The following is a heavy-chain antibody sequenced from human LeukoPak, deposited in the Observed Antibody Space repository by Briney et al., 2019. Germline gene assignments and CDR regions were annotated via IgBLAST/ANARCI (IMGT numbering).Heavy chain of an antibody. Sequence: PSGTLSLTCTVSGGSISSYYWSWIRLPPGKGLEWIGYIYYSGSTNYNPSLKSRVTISVDTSKNQFSLKLSSVTAADTAVYYCVRHGQTSQANWGGHDAFAIWGQGTLVTVSS. CDR1: GGSISSYY. J-gene: IGHJ3*02. CDR2: IYYSGST. V-gene: IGHV4-59*08. D-gene: IGHD7-27*01. CDR3: VRHGQTSQANWGGHDAFAI.